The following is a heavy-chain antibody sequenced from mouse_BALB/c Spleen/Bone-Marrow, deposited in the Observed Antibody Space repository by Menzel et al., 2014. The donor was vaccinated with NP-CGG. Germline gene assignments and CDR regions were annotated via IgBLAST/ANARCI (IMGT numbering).Heavy chain of an antibody. CDR2: INPYNDGT. Sequence: VHVKQSGPELVKPGASVKMPCKASGYTFTSYVMHWVKQKPGQGLEWIGYINPYNDGTKYNEKFKGKATLTSDKSSSTAYMEFSSLTSEDSAVYYCAKGGNYRYDFDYWGQGTTLTVSS. V-gene: IGHV1-14*01. CDR3: AKGGNYRYDFDY. D-gene: IGHD2-14*01. CDR1: GYTFTSYV. J-gene: IGHJ2*01.